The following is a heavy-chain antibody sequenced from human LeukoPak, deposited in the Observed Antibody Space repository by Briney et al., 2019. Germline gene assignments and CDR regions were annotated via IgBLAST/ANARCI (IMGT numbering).Heavy chain of an antibody. CDR3: AKDRGSGWTPVWFDP. D-gene: IGHD6-19*01. J-gene: IGHJ5*02. V-gene: IGHV3-30*18. CDR1: GFTFSSYG. CDR2: ISYDGSNK. Sequence: QPGGSLRLSCAASGFTFSSYGIHWVRQAPGKGLEWVAVISYDGSNKYYADSVKGRFTISRDNSKNTLYLQMNSLRAEDTAVYYCAKDRGSGWTPVWFDPWGQGTLVTVSS.